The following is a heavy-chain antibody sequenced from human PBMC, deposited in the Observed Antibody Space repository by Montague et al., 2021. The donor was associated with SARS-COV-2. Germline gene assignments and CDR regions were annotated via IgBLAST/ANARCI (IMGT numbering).Heavy chain of an antibody. J-gene: IGHJ4*02. CDR2: IDSNGAT. Sequence: SETLSLTCAVSGDSISNYYWSWIWQPPGKGLEHICCIDSNGATDYNPSFNSRVTLSVDTVNTQLSSTLRSVTAADTAFHYCARHYKPRSPWSPDFDYWGQGTMVTVSS. CDR3: ARHYKPRSPWSPDFDY. D-gene: IGHD3-10*01. V-gene: IGHV4-59*08. CDR1: GDSISNYY.